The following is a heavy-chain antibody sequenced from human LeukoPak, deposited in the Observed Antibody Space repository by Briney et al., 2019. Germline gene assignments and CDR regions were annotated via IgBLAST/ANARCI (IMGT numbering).Heavy chain of an antibody. Sequence: SETLTLTCTVSGGSISNYYWSWIRQPAGKGLEWIGRIYSSGTTIYNPSLKSRVTMSVDTSKNQFSLKLSSVTAADTAVYFCASGSSGYDPWGQGTLVTVSS. V-gene: IGHV4-4*07. J-gene: IGHJ5*02. CDR1: GGSISNYY. CDR2: IYSSGTT. CDR3: ASGSSGYDP. D-gene: IGHD5-12*01.